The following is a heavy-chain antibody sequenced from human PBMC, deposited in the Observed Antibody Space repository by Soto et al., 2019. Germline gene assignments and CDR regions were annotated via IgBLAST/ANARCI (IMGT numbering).Heavy chain of an antibody. CDR2: ISYDGSKK. J-gene: IGHJ6*02. CDR3: VRDNWGGGWYHYYYGMDV. Sequence: RGGSLRLSCAASGFTFSSYAMHWVRQAPGKGLKWVEVISYDGSKKYYADSVKGRFTISRDNSKNKLYLQMNSLIAEDTAVYYCVRDNWGGGWYHYYYGMDVWGQGTTVTVSS. V-gene: IGHV3-30-3*01. D-gene: IGHD2-21*02. CDR1: GFTFSSYA.